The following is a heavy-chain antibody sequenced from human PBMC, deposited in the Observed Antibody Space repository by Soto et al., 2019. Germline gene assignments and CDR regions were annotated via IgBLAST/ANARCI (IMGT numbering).Heavy chain of an antibody. Sequence: GSLILSCAASGFTFSSYVMSWVRQAPGKGLEWVSAISNGGGTTYYADSVKGRFTISRDNSKNTLFLQMNGLRAEDTAVYYCARDLRLGELYWGQGTLVTVSS. CDR1: GFTFSSYV. V-gene: IGHV3-23*01. J-gene: IGHJ4*02. CDR2: ISNGGGTT. D-gene: IGHD3-16*01. CDR3: ARDLRLGELY.